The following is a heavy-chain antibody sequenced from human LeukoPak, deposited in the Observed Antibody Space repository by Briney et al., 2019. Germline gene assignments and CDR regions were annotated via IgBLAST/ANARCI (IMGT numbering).Heavy chain of an antibody. CDR2: INPNSGGT. CDR3: ARAYTGYEAFDY. Sequence: ASVKVSCKASGYKFTDYYMHWVRQAPGQGLEWMGWINPNSGGTNYAQKFQGRVTMTRDTSITTAYMELSSLRSDDTAVYYCARAYTGYEAFDYWGQGTLVTVSS. J-gene: IGHJ4*02. V-gene: IGHV1-2*02. D-gene: IGHD5-12*01. CDR1: GYKFTDYY.